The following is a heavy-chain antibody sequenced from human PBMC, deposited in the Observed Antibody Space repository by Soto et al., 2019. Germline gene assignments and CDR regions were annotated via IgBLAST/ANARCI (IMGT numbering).Heavy chain of an antibody. CDR1: GDSVSSNIVT. J-gene: IGHJ4*02. CDR2: TYYRSQWFN. V-gene: IGHV6-1*01. Sequence: PSPTLSLTCAISGDSVSSNIVTWDWIRQSPSRGLEWLGRTYYRSQWFNDYAVSVKSRMTINADTSKNQFSLQLNYVTPEDTAVYYCARLIGTSWFVGWGQGTSVTVSS. CDR3: ARLIGTSWFVG. D-gene: IGHD6-13*01.